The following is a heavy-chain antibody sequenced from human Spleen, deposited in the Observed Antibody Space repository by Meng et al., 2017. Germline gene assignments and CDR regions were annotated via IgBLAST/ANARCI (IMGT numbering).Heavy chain of an antibody. CDR1: GFTFSSYW. J-gene: IGHJ4*02. CDR2: IKQDGSET. CDR3: AKFHLERWSYFDS. V-gene: IGHV3-7*01. D-gene: IGHD1-1*01. Sequence: GESLKISCAASGFTFSSYWMSWVRQAPGRGLEWVANIKQDGSETFYVDSVGGRFAISRDNAKDSLFLQINSLRVEDTAVYYCAKFHLERWSYFDSWGQGTLVTVSS.